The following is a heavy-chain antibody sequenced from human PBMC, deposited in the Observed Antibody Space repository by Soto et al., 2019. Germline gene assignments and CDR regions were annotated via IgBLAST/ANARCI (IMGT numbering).Heavy chain of an antibody. CDR3: AIVAIAVAFFDY. J-gene: IGHJ4*02. V-gene: IGHV6-1*01. D-gene: IGHD6-19*01. CDR1: GDSVSSNSAA. CDR2: TYYRSKWYN. Sequence: QSQTLSLTCAISGDSVSSNSAAWNWIRQSPSRGLEWLGRTYYRSKWYNDSAVSVKSRITINPDTSKNQFSLQLNSVTPEDSPLYYCAIVAIAVAFFDYWGQGTLVTVSS.